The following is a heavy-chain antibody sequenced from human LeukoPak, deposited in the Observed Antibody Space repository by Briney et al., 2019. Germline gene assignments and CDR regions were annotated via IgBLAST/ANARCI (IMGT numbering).Heavy chain of an antibody. V-gene: IGHV3-21*06. J-gene: IGHJ4*02. CDR1: GFSFGSYS. D-gene: IGHD3-22*01. Sequence: GGSLRLSCAASGFSFGSYSMNWVRQAPGKGLEWVSSISSSRTFIYYADSVKGRFTISRDNGKNSLYLEMDSLRAEDTAVYYCAKSEMSYYDSSGYQIDYWGQGTLVTVSS. CDR3: AKSEMSYYDSSGYQIDY. CDR2: ISSSRTFI.